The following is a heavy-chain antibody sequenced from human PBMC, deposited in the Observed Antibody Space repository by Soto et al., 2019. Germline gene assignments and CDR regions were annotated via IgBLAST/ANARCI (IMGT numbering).Heavy chain of an antibody. Sequence: EVQLVESGGGLVKPGGSLRLSCVASGFTFSRSSMNWVRQAPGKALEWVSSISRDSSDIYYGDSVKGRFTISRDNAKNSLYLQMNALSAEDTAVYYCASNDYGAFDICGLGTMVTVSS. CDR1: GFTFSRSS. J-gene: IGHJ3*02. V-gene: IGHV3-21*01. CDR2: ISRDSSDI. CDR3: ASNDYGAFDI. D-gene: IGHD4-17*01.